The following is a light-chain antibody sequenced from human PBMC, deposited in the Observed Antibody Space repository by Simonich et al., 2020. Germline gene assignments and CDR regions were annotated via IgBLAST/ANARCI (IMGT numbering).Light chain of an antibody. J-gene: IGLJ3*02. CDR1: SSDVGGYNY. V-gene: IGLV2-11*01. CDR3: CSYAGSYTWV. CDR2: DVS. Sequence: QSALTQPASVSGSPGQSVTISCTGTSSDVGGYNYVSWYQQHPGKAPKLMIYDVSNRPSGVPERFSGSKSGNTASLTISGLQAEDEADYYCCSYAGSYTWVFGGGTKLTVL.